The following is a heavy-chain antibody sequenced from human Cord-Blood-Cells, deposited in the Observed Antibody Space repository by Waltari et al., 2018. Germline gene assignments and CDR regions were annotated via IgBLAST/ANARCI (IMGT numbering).Heavy chain of an antibody. Sequence: QVQLVESGGGVVQPGRSLRLSCAASGFTFSSYGMHWVRQAPGKGLDWVAVIWYDGSNKYYADSVKGRFTISRDNSKNTLYLQMNSLRAEDTAVYYCAREGWGYYFDYWGQGTLVTVSS. J-gene: IGHJ4*02. CDR3: AREGWGYYFDY. V-gene: IGHV3-33*01. CDR2: IWYDGSNK. CDR1: GFTFSSYG. D-gene: IGHD7-27*01.